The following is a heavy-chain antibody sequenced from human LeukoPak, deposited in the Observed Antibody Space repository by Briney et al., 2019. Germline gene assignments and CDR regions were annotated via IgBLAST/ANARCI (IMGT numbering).Heavy chain of an antibody. J-gene: IGHJ4*02. CDR1: GGSFSGYY. CDR3: ARGPAYYDSSGYYYFDY. CDR2: INHSGST. Sequence: SETLSLTCAVYGGSFSGYYWSWIRQPPGKGLEWIGEINHSGSTNYNPSLKSRVTISVDTSKNLFSLKLSSVTAADTAVYYCARGPAYYDSSGYYYFDYWGQGTLVTVSS. V-gene: IGHV4-34*01. D-gene: IGHD3-22*01.